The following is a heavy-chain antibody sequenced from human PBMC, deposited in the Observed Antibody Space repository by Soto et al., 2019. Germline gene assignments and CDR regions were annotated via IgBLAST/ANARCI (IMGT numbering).Heavy chain of an antibody. Sequence: QVQLQQWGAGLLKPSETLSLTCAVYGGSFSGYYWTWIRQPPGTGLEWIGEINHSGSTNYNPSLKSRVTISVDTSKNQFSLKLTSVPAADTAVYYCARDKITGLFDYWGREPWSPSPQ. CDR3: ARDKITGLFDY. V-gene: IGHV4-34*01. J-gene: IGHJ4*02. CDR2: INHSGST. D-gene: IGHD2-8*02. CDR1: GGSFSGYY.